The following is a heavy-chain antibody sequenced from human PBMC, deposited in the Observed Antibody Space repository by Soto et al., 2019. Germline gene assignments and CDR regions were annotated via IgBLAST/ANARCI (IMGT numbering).Heavy chain of an antibody. Sequence: EVQLVESGGGSVQPGRSLRISCVASGFTFESYAMHWVRQVPGKGLEWVSGISWNSGSIGYDDSVKGRFPISRDNAQKSLYLEMNSLRVEDTAFYYCVKDIHEQWLVSNFEYWGQGALVTVSS. CDR3: VKDIHEQWLVSNFEY. V-gene: IGHV3-9*01. J-gene: IGHJ4*02. CDR2: ISWNSGSI. CDR1: GFTFESYA. D-gene: IGHD6-19*01.